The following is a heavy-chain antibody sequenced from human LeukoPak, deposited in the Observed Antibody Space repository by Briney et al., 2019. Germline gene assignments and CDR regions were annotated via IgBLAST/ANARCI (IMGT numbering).Heavy chain of an antibody. CDR2: MNPNNGNT. D-gene: IGHD3-22*01. V-gene: IGHV1-8*03. CDR3: AREVYYDSSGYYN. Sequence: GASVKVSCKASGYTFTSYDINWVRQATGQGLEWMGWMNPNNGNTGYAQKFQGRVTITRNTSISTAYMELSSLGSEDTAVYYCAREVYYDSSGYYNWGQGTLVTVSS. CDR1: GYTFTSYD. J-gene: IGHJ4*02.